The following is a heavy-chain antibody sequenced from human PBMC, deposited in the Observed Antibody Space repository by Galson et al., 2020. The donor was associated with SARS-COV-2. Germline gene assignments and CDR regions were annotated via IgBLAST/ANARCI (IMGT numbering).Heavy chain of an antibody. CDR1: GYTFTSYY. CDR2: INPSGGST. J-gene: IGHJ4*02. CDR3: ARDIVVVPAAMGLDY. Sequence: GESLKISCKASGYTFTSYYMHWVRQAPGQGLEWMGIINPSGGSTSYAQKFQGRVTMTRDTSTSTVYMELSSLRSEDTAVYYCARDIVVVPAAMGLDYWGQGTLVTVSS. D-gene: IGHD2-2*01. V-gene: IGHV1-46*01.